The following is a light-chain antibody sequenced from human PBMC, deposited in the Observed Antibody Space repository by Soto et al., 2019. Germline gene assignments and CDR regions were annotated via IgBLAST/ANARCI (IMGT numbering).Light chain of an antibody. Sequence: DFQLTHSPSFLSAAVGDRVTITCRASQGISSYLAWYQQKPGKAPKLLIYAASTLQSGVPSRFSASGSGTEFTLTISSLQTEDFATYYCQELNSYPFLTFGGGTKVVIK. V-gene: IGKV1-9*01. J-gene: IGKJ4*01. CDR1: QGISSY. CDR3: QELNSYPFLT. CDR2: AAS.